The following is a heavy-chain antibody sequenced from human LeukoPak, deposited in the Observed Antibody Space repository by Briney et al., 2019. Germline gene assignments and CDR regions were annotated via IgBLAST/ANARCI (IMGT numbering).Heavy chain of an antibody. Sequence: GGSLRLSCAASRFTFRSYAVHWVRQAPGKGLEWAAVITYDGSQIYYADSVKGRFTISRDNSRNTLHLQMNSLRVEDTAVYYCARGETQYMWDFKRNIDFWGQGTLVTVSS. J-gene: IGHJ4*02. V-gene: IGHV3-30*03. D-gene: IGHD1-26*01. CDR2: ITYDGSQI. CDR3: ARGETQYMWDFKRNIDF. CDR1: RFTFRSYA.